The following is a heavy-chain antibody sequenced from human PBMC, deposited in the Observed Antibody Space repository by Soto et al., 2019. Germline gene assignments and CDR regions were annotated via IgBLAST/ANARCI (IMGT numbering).Heavy chain of an antibody. CDR2: ISWNSGSI. Sequence: PGGSLRLSCAASGFTFDDYAMHWVRQAPGKGLEWVSGISWNSGSIGYADSVKGRFTISRDNAKNSLYLQMNSLRAEDTALYYCAKVFSGYGNHDAFDIWGQGTMVTVSS. D-gene: IGHD5-12*01. CDR1: GFTFDDYA. J-gene: IGHJ3*02. V-gene: IGHV3-9*01. CDR3: AKVFSGYGNHDAFDI.